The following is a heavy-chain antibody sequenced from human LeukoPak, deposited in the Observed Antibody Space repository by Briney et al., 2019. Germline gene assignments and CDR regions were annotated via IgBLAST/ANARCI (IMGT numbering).Heavy chain of an antibody. CDR1: GFTFSDYY. V-gene: IGHV3-11*01. J-gene: IGHJ3*02. Sequence: GGSLRLSCVASGFTFSDYYMSWIRQAPGKGLEYISYISSSGRDIYYPDSVKGRFTISRDNAKNSLYLQMNSLRADDTAVYYCARGYSRAAFDIWGQGTMVTVSS. CDR2: ISSSGRDI. CDR3: ARGYSRAAFDI. D-gene: IGHD2-15*01.